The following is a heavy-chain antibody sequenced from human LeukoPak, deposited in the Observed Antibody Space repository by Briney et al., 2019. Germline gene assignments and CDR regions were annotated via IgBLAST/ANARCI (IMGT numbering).Heavy chain of an antibody. Sequence: PGGSLRLSCAASGFAFSSYWLNWVRQAPGKGLEWVANIKQDGSEKFYVDSVKGRFTISRDNAKNSLYLQMNTLTAEDTAVYYCATSRDAPMGTGGQGTLVTVSS. J-gene: IGHJ4*02. D-gene: IGHD5-18*01. V-gene: IGHV3-7*01. CDR3: ATSRDAPMGT. CDR2: IKQDGSEK. CDR1: GFAFSSYW.